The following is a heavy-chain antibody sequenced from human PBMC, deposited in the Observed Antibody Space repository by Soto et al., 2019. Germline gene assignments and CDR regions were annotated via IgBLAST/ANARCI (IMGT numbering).Heavy chain of an antibody. Sequence: GGSLRLSCSSSGFIFRSYTLYRVRQAPGKGLEFVSAISGNGSTTYYADSVKGRFTISRVNSRNTLYLQMSSLRSEDTAVYYRVKGGYIYAYSAFDIWGHGTMVTVSS. J-gene: IGHJ3*02. CDR1: GFIFRSYT. D-gene: IGHD5-18*01. V-gene: IGHV3-64D*06. CDR2: ISGNGSTT. CDR3: VKGGYIYAYSAFDI.